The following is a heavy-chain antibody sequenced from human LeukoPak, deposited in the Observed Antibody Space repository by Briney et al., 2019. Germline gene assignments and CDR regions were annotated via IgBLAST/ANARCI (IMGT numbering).Heavy chain of an antibody. CDR1: GYTFTGYY. D-gene: IGHD3-9*01. V-gene: IGHV1-2*02. CDR3: ARDPRNYDILTGSPYDYFDY. CDR2: INPNSGGT. Sequence: ASVKVSCKASGYTFTGYYMHWVRQAPGQGLEWMGWINPNSGGTNYAQKFQGRVTMTRDTSISTAYMELSRLRSDDTAVYHCARDPRNYDILTGSPYDYFDYWGQGTLVTVSS. J-gene: IGHJ4*02.